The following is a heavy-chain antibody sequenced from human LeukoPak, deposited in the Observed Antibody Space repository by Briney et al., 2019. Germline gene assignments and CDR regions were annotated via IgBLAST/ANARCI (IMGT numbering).Heavy chain of an antibody. Sequence: GGSLRLSCIASGFTFCSYTMSWVRQAPGKGLEWVSGIRSSGYTTYYADSVKGRFTISRDNSKSTLYVQMNSLRAEDTAVYYCAKDRIPGTPDAFDIWGQGTRVTVPS. CDR1: GFTFCSYT. CDR2: IRSSGYTT. D-gene: IGHD1-20*01. J-gene: IGHJ3*02. V-gene: IGHV3-23*01. CDR3: AKDRIPGTPDAFDI.